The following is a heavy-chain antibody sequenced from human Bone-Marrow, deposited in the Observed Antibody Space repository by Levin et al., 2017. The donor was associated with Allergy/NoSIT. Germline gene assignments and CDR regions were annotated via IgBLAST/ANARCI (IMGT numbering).Heavy chain of an antibody. D-gene: IGHD6-19*01. CDR1: GFTFSSYG. CDR2: ISYDGSNK. Sequence: HPGGSLRLSCAASGFTFSSYGMHWVRQAPGKGLEWVAVISYDGSNKYYADSVKGRFTISIDNSKNTLYLQMNSLRAEDTAVYYCAKDSHYYESRYSSGWYSADYWGQGTLVTVSS. J-gene: IGHJ4*02. V-gene: IGHV3-30*18. CDR3: AKDSHYYESRYSSGWYSADY.